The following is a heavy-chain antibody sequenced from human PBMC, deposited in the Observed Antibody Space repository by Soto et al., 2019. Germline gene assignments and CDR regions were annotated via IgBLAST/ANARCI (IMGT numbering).Heavy chain of an antibody. CDR1: LYPFTRHG. Sequence: GAPVKVSCXASLYPFTRHGFSRGRQAPGQGLEWMGWISAYNGNTNYAQKLQGRVTMTTDTSTSTAYMELRSLRSDDTAVYYCAREYYYYYYMDVWGKGTTVTVSS. CDR3: AREYYYYYYMDV. V-gene: IGHV1-18*01. CDR2: ISAYNGNT. J-gene: IGHJ6*03.